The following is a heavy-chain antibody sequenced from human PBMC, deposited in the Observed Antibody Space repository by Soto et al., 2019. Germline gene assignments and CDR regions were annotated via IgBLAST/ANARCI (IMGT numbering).Heavy chain of an antibody. Sequence: SVKVSCKASGGTFSSYTISWVRQAPGQGLEWMGRIIPILGIANYAQKFQGRVTITEDKSTSTAYMELSSLRSEDTAVYYCARSYYYDSSGYYSDGFFDYWGQGTLVTVSS. CDR3: ARSYYYDSSGYYSDGFFDY. J-gene: IGHJ4*02. D-gene: IGHD3-22*01. V-gene: IGHV1-69*02. CDR1: GGTFSSYT. CDR2: IIPILGIA.